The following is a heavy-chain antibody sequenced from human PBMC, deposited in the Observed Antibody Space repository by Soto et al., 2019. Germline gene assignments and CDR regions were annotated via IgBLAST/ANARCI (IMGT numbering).Heavy chain of an antibody. CDR2: IWYDGSNK. CDR1: GFTFSSYG. V-gene: IGHV3-33*01. J-gene: IGHJ3*02. Sequence: QVQLVESGGGVVQPGRSLRLSCAASGFTFSSYGMHWVRQAPGKGLEWVAVIWYDGSNKYYADSVKGRFTISRDNSKNTLYLQMNSLRAEDTAVYYCARAYYDSSGYYSHAFDIWGQGTMVTVSS. D-gene: IGHD3-22*01. CDR3: ARAYYDSSGYYSHAFDI.